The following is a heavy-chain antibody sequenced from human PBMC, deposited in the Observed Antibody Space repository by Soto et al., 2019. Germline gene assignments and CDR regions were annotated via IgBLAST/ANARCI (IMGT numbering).Heavy chain of an antibody. CDR2: ISGSADST. J-gene: IGHJ6*02. CDR3: AKTRGAMIYAISVYGMDV. Sequence: EVQLLESGGGFIHPGGSLRLSCAASGFSFSSFAMNWVRQAPGKGLEWVSIISGSADSTFYADSVKGRFTISRDNSKSTLYLQINSLRAEETAVYYCAKTRGAMIYAISVYGMDVWGQGAPVTVSS. CDR1: GFSFSSFA. D-gene: IGHD2-8*01. V-gene: IGHV3-23*01.